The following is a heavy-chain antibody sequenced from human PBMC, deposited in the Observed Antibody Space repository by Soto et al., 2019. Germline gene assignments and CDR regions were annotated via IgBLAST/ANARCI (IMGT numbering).Heavy chain of an antibody. J-gene: IGHJ5*02. V-gene: IGHV4-31*01. Sequence: QERLQESGPGLVRPSQTLSLTCSVSGDSLSSGGYYWNWIRQRPGKGLEWIGYIYYSGITYYNPSLQSLVTMSIDTSNSQFSLKLSSVTVADTSVYYCARDPPYHKVNWFDPWGQGILVTVSS. CDR1: GDSLSSGGYY. CDR2: IYYSGIT. CDR3: ARDPPYHKVNWFDP.